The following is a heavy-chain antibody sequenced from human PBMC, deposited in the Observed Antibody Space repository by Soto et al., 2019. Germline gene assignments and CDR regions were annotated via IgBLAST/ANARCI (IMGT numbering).Heavy chain of an antibody. Sequence: TENLSLTGTVAGFCINSGVYYWGWIRQPPGKGLEWIGEINHSGSTNYNPSLKSRVTISVDTSKNQFSLKLSSVTAADTAVYYCARGYGGWYCRSYYGMDVWGQGTTVTVSS. D-gene: IGHD6-19*01. V-gene: IGHV4-39*07. CDR1: GFCINSGVYY. CDR2: INHSGST. CDR3: ARGYGGWYCRSYYGMDV. J-gene: IGHJ6*02.